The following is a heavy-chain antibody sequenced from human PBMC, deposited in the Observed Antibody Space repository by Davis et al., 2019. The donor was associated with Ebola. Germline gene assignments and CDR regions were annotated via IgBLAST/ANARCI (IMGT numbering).Heavy chain of an antibody. CDR2: INPHNGNT. CDR3: ARSYDFWSGYYNY. J-gene: IGHJ4*02. CDR1: GYTFTNYG. Sequence: ASVKVSCKASGYTFTNYGITWVRQAPGQGLEWMGWINPHNGNTNYAQNVQGRVIMTSDTATTTAYMEVGSLRSDDTAVYYCARSYDFWSGYYNYWGQGTLVTVSS. D-gene: IGHD3-3*01. V-gene: IGHV1-18*04.